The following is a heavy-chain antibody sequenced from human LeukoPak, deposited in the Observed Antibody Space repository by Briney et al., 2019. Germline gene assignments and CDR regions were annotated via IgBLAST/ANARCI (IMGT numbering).Heavy chain of an antibody. D-gene: IGHD3-10*01. CDR2: IIPIFGTA. CDR3: ARDRDRGSYGSGSPSYYFDY. Sequence: ESSVKVSYKASGGTFSSYAISWVRQAPGQGLEWMARIIPIFGTANYAQQFQGRVTITTDESTSTAYMELSSLRSEDTAVYYCARDRDRGSYGSGSPSYYFDYWGQGTLVTVSS. V-gene: IGHV1-69*05. CDR1: GGTFSSYA. J-gene: IGHJ4*02.